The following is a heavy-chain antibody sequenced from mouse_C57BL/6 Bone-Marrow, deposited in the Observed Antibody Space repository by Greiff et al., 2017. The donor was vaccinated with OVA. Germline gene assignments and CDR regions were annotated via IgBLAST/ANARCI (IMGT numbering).Heavy chain of an antibody. CDR1: GFSLSTSGMG. Sequence: QVTLKECGPGILQSSQTLSLTCSFSGFSLSTSGMGVSWIRQPSGKGLEWLAHIYWDDDKRYNPSLKSRLTISKDTSRNQVFLKITSVDTADTATYYCARNYGSSYTLDYWGQGTTLTVSS. D-gene: IGHD1-1*01. V-gene: IGHV8-12*01. CDR3: ARNYGSSYTLDY. CDR2: IYWDDDK. J-gene: IGHJ2*01.